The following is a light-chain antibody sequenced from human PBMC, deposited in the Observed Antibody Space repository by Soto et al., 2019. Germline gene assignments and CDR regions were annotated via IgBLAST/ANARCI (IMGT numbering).Light chain of an antibody. Sequence: ETVMTQSPATVSVSPGERATLSCRASQSVNSNLTWYQQKLGQAPRVLIYGASTRATGIPARFSGSGSGTEFILTISSLQSEDSAVYFCQQYNNWPFSFGQGTRLEIK. CDR3: QQYNNWPFS. CDR2: GAS. V-gene: IGKV3-15*01. J-gene: IGKJ5*01. CDR1: QSVNSN.